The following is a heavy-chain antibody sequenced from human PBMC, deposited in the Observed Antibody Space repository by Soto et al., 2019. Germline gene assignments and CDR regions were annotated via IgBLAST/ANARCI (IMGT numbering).Heavy chain of an antibody. J-gene: IGHJ4*02. CDR2: IYYSGST. D-gene: IGHD6-13*01. CDR1: GGSISSYY. CDR3: ARDRSSSSWLDY. V-gene: IGHV4-59*01. Sequence: SETLSLTCTVSGGSISSYYWSWIRQPPGKGLEWIGYIYYSGSTNYNPSLKSRVTISVDTSKNQFSLKLSSVTAADTAVYYCARDRSSSSWLDYWGQGTLVTAPQ.